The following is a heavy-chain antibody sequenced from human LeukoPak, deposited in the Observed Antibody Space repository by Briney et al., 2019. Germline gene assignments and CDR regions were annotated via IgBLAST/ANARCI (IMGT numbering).Heavy chain of an antibody. V-gene: IGHV4-59*01. CDR1: GGSISSYY. CDR3: ARDQRNYYGSGSYYDY. Sequence: SETLSLTCTVSGGSISSYYWSWIRQPPGKGLEWIGYIYYSGSTNYNPSLKSRVTISVDTSKNQFSLKLSSVTAADTAVYYCARDQRNYYGSGSYYDYWGQGTLVTVSS. J-gene: IGHJ4*02. D-gene: IGHD3-10*01. CDR2: IYYSGST.